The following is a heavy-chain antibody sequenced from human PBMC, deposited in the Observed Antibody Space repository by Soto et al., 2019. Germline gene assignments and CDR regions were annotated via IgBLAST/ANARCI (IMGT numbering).Heavy chain of an antibody. V-gene: IGHV3-33*01. CDR1: GLTFSSYG. D-gene: IGHD6-6*01. CDR3: ARGFVLYYFDY. Sequence: GGSLRLSCAASGLTFSSYGIHWGRQAPGKGLEWVAVIWYDGSNKYYADSVKGRFTISRDNSKNTLYLQMNSLRAEDTAVYYCARGFVLYYFDYWGQGTLVTVSS. J-gene: IGHJ4*02. CDR2: IWYDGSNK.